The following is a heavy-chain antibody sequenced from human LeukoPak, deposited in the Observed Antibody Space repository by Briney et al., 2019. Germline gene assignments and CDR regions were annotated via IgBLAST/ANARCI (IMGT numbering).Heavy chain of an antibody. J-gene: IGHJ5*02. CDR1: GFTFSSYS. Sequence: GGSLRLSCAASGFTFSSYSMNWVRQAPGKGLEWVSSISSSSSYIYYADSVKGRFTISRDNSKNTLYLQMNSLRAEDTAVYYCAKAVTASYYDSSGYLNWFDPWGQGTLVTVSS. V-gene: IGHV3-21*04. D-gene: IGHD3-22*01. CDR2: ISSSSSYI. CDR3: AKAVTASYYDSSGYLNWFDP.